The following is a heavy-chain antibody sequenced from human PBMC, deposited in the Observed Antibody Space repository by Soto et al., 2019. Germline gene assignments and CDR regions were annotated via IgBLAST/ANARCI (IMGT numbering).Heavy chain of an antibody. V-gene: IGHV4-59*01. D-gene: IGHD3-3*01. CDR1: GGSISSYY. CDR2: IYYSGST. J-gene: IGHJ4*02. Sequence: PSETLSLTCAVSGGSISSYYWSWIRQPPGKRLEWIGYIYYSGSTNYNPSLKSRVTISVDTSKNQFSLKLSSVTAADTAVYYCARGRRYDFWTDTFDYWGQGTLVTVSS. CDR3: ARGRRYDFWTDTFDY.